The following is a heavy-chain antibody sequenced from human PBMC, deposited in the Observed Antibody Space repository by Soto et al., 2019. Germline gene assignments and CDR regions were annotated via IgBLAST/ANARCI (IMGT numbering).Heavy chain of an antibody. V-gene: IGHV6-1*01. D-gene: IGHD5-12*01. Sequence: PSQTLSLTCAISGDSVYSNGAAWNWIRQSPSRGLEWLGRTYFRSKWYNDYAVSVKSRIIINPDTSNNQFSLQLNSVTPEDTAVYFCAKGDNLGPKTGYAFDPWGQGIMVTVSS. CDR3: AKGDNLGPKTGYAFDP. J-gene: IGHJ5*02. CDR2: TYFRSKWYN. CDR1: GDSVYSNGAA.